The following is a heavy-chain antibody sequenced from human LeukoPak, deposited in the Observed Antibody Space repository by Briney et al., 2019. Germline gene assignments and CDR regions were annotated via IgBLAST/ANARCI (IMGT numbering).Heavy chain of an antibody. CDR2: IKSKTDGGTT. J-gene: IGHJ4*02. Sequence: PGGSLRLSCAASGFTFSNAWMSWVRQAPGKGLEWVGRIKSKTDGGTTDYAAPVKGRFIVSRDDSKNTLYLQMNSLRTEDTAVYFCTKDIGYFDYWGRGTLVTVSS. V-gene: IGHV3-15*01. CDR1: GFTFSNAW. CDR3: TKDIGYFDY.